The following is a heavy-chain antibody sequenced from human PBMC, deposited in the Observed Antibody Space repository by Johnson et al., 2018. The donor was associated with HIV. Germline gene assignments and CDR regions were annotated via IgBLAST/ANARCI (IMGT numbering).Heavy chain of an antibody. D-gene: IGHD3-10*01. CDR2: INSDGSST. CDR3: ARGISLYYGSGSAPGDGAFDI. J-gene: IGHJ3*02. Sequence: VQLVESGGGLLQPGGSLRLSCAASGFTFSSYWMHWVRQAPGKGLVWVSHINSDGSSTDYADSVKGRFTISRDSAKSTLYLQMNRLRAEDTAVYYCARGISLYYGSGSAPGDGAFDIWGQGTMVTVSS. V-gene: IGHV3-74*02. CDR1: GFTFSSYW.